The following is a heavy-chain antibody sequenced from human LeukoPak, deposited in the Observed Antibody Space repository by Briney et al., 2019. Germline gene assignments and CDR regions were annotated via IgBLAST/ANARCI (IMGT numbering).Heavy chain of an antibody. V-gene: IGHV3-23*01. CDR3: AKDRVDVLTGYFYY. Sequence: GGSLRLSCAASGFTFSSYAMSWVRQAPGKGLEWVSGISGSGGYTYDADSVKGRFTISRDNSKNALYLQMNSLRAEDTAVYYCAKDRVDVLTGYFYYWGQGVLVTVSS. D-gene: IGHD3-9*01. CDR1: GFTFSSYA. CDR2: ISGSGGYT. J-gene: IGHJ4*02.